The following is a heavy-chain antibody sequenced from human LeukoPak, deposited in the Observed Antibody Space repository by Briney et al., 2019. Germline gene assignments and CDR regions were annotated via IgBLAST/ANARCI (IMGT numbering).Heavy chain of an antibody. CDR2: IYYSGST. CDR1: GGSIRSYY. J-gene: IGHJ2*01. V-gene: IGHV4-59*01. CDR3: ARVYYSNSYDYWYFDL. Sequence: SETLTLTCTVSGGSIRSYYWSWIRQPPGKGLEWIAYIYYSGSTNYNPSLKSRVTISVDTSKNQFSLKLSSVTAADTAVYYCARVYYSNSYDYWYFDLWGRGTLVTVSS. D-gene: IGHD6-13*01.